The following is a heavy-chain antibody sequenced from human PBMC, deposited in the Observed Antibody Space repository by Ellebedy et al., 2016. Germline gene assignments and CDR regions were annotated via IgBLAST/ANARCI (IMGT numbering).Heavy chain of an antibody. CDR3: ARDTRTYFYGSGSHYLSDD. J-gene: IGHJ4*02. CDR1: GFTFSTYW. CDR2: IKQDGSEK. Sequence: GGSLRLXXAASGFTFSTYWMSWVRQAPGKGLEWVANIKQDGSEKYYVDSVKGRFTISRDNDKKSLYLQMNSLRAEDTAVYYCARDTRTYFYGSGSHYLSDDWGQGTLVTVSS. V-gene: IGHV3-7*01. D-gene: IGHD3-10*01.